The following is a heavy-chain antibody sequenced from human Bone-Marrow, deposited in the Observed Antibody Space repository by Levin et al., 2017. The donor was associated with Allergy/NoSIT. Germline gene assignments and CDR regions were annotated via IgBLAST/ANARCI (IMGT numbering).Heavy chain of an antibody. V-gene: IGHV4-39*07. Sequence: PSETLSLTCTVSGGSISSSSYYWGWIRQPPGKGLEWIGSIYYSGSTYYNPSLKSRVTISVDTSKNQFSLKLSSVTAADTAVYYCARDRLLWFGELKDINWFDPWGQGTLVTVSS. J-gene: IGHJ5*02. CDR1: GGSISSSSYY. CDR2: IYYSGST. CDR3: ARDRLLWFGELKDINWFDP. D-gene: IGHD3-10*01.